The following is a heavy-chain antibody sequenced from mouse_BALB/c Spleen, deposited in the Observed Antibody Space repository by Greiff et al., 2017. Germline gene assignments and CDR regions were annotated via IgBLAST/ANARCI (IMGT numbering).Heavy chain of an antibody. CDR3: ASGSVYAMDY. Sequence: EVQLQQSGAELVKPGASVKLSCTASGFNIKDTYMHWVKQRPEQGLEWIGRIDPANGNTKYDPKFQGKATITADTSSNTAYLQLSSLTSEDTAVYYCASGSVYAMDYWGQGTSVTVSS. D-gene: IGHD1-1*01. J-gene: IGHJ4*01. CDR2: IDPANGNT. CDR1: GFNIKDTY. V-gene: IGHV14-3*02.